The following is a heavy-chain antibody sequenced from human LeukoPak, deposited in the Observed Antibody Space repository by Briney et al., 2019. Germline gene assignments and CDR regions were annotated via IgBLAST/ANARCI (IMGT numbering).Heavy chain of an antibody. D-gene: IGHD6-19*01. Sequence: GASVKVSCKASGYTFSSYAISWVRQAPGQGLEWMGGIIPIFGTANYAQKFQGRVTITADESTSTAYMELSSLRSEDTAVYYCATEGYSSGPFFDYWGQGTLVTVSS. CDR1: GYTFSSYA. J-gene: IGHJ4*02. CDR3: ATEGYSSGPFFDY. V-gene: IGHV1-69*13. CDR2: IIPIFGTA.